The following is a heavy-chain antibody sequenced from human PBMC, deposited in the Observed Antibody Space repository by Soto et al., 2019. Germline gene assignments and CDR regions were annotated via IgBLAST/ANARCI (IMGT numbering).Heavy chain of an antibody. V-gene: IGHV1-18*01. CDR1: GYTFTSYG. CDR3: ARDRKKTTYYDILTGYYRPSFDY. D-gene: IGHD3-9*01. CDR2: ISAYNGNT. J-gene: IGHJ4*02. Sequence: ASVKVSCKSSGYTFTSYGISWVRQAPGQRQEWMGWISAYNGNTNYAQKLQGRVTMTTDTSTSTAYMELRSLRSDDTAVYYCARDRKKTTYYDILTGYYRPSFDYWGQGTLVTVSS.